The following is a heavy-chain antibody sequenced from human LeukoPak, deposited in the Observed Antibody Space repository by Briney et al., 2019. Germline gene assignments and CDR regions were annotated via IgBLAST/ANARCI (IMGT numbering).Heavy chain of an antibody. CDR3: AKDGMATPYRGPFDY. CDR2: ISGSGGST. D-gene: IGHD5-24*01. J-gene: IGHJ4*02. CDR1: GFTFSSYA. Sequence: GGSLRLSCAASGFTFSSYAMSWVRQAPGKGLEWVSAISGSGGSTYYADSVKGRFTTSRDNSKNTLYLQMNSLRAEDTAVYYCAKDGMATPYRGPFDYWGQGTLVTVSS. V-gene: IGHV3-23*01.